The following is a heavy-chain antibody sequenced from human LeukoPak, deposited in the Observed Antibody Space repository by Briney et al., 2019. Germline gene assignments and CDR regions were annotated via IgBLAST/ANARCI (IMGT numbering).Heavy chain of an antibody. CDR1: GFTFSSYG. D-gene: IGHD4-23*01. V-gene: IGHV3-30*02. Sequence: PGGSLRLSCAASGFTFSSYGMHWVRQAPGKGLEWVAFIRYDGSNKYYADSVKGRFTISRDNSKSTLYLQMNSLRAEDTAVYYCARSFTVVTHYFDYWGQGTLVTVSS. CDR3: ARSFTVVTHYFDY. CDR2: IRYDGSNK. J-gene: IGHJ4*02.